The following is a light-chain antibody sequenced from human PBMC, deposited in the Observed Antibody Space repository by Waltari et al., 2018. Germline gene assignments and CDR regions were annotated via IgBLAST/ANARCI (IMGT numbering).Light chain of an antibody. Sequence: DIQMTQSPSSLSASVGDRVNITCRASQSISSYLNWYQQKPGKATKLLIYAASSLQSGVPSRFSGSGSGTDFTLTISSLQPEDFATYYCQQSYSTLITFGQGTRLEIK. V-gene: IGKV1-39*01. CDR3: QQSYSTLIT. CDR1: QSISSY. CDR2: AAS. J-gene: IGKJ5*01.